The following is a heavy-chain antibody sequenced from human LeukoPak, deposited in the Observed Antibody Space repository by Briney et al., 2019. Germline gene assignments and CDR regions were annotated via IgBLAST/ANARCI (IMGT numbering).Heavy chain of an antibody. D-gene: IGHD4/OR15-4a*01. CDR1: GGTFSSYA. Sequence: SVKVSCKASGGTFSSYAISWVRQAPGQGLEWIGGIIPIFGTANYAQKFQGRVTITADKSTSTAYMELSSLRSEDTAVYYCARDLDHGTMVLDYWGQGTLVTVSS. V-gene: IGHV1-69*06. J-gene: IGHJ4*02. CDR3: ARDLDHGTMVLDY. CDR2: IIPIFGTA.